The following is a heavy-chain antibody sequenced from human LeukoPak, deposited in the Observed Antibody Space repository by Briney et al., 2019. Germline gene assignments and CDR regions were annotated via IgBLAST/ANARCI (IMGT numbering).Heavy chain of an antibody. CDR2: FKTNYNQV. CDR1: GFTFSDYA. Sequence: GGSLRLSCVASGFTFSDYAMNWVRQAPGKGLEWVSTFKTNYNQVYYAESVRGRFTISTDNSKYTAYLQMNSLRGEDTAVYYCAKHKENYGDSCLDDYWGQGTLVTVSS. D-gene: IGHD4-17*01. J-gene: IGHJ4*02. CDR3: AKHKENYGDSCLDDY. V-gene: IGHV3-23*05.